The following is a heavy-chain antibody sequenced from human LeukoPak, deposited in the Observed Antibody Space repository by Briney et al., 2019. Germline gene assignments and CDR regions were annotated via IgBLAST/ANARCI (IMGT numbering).Heavy chain of an antibody. CDR2: IWYDGGNK. Sequence: TGRSLRLSCVASGFSYSSYGMHWVRQAPGKGLEWVAVIWYDGGNKYYADSVMGRFTISRDNSKNTLYLQMNSLRAEDTAVYYCARDVQSQLRYFDWLLNSWGQGTLVTVSS. CDR3: ARDVQSQLRYFDWLLNS. D-gene: IGHD3-9*01. J-gene: IGHJ4*02. CDR1: GFSYSSYG. V-gene: IGHV3-33*01.